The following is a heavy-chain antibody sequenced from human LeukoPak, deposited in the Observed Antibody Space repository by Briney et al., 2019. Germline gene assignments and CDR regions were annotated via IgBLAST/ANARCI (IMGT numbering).Heavy chain of an antibody. CDR1: GGSIISGSYY. CDR2: IYTSGST. V-gene: IGHV4-61*02. J-gene: IGHJ4*02. D-gene: IGHD6-25*01. CDR3: ARESRLMITLDY. Sequence: KPSQALSLTCTVSGGSIISGSYYWSWIRQPAGKGLEWIGRIYTSGSTDYNPSLKSRVTISVDTSKNQFSLKLSSVTAADTAVYYCARESRLMITLDYWGQGTLVTVSS.